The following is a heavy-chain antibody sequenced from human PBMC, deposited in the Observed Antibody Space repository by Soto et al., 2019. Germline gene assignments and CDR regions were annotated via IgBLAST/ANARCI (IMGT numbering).Heavy chain of an antibody. J-gene: IGHJ6*02. CDR3: AQRGGEPLYYYYYGMDV. CDR1: GFTFSSYA. Sequence: PGGSLRLSCAASGFTFSSYAMSWVRQAPGKGLEWVSAISGSGGSTYYADSVKGRFTISRDNSKNTLYLQMNSLRAEDTAVYYCAQRGGEPLYYYYYGMDVWGQGTTVTVSS. V-gene: IGHV3-23*01. CDR2: ISGSGGST. D-gene: IGHD3-16*01.